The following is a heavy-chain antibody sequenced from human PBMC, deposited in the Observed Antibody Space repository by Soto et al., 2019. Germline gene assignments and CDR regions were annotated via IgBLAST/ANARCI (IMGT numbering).Heavy chain of an antibody. D-gene: IGHD3-22*01. J-gene: IGHJ4*02. CDR1: GFTFSGSA. CDR2: IRSKANSYAT. CDR3: TRPGRYYYDSSGYYFDY. V-gene: IGHV3-73*01. Sequence: GGSLRLSCAASGFTFSGSAMHWVRQASGKGLEWVGRIRSKANSYATAYAASVKGRFTVSRDDSKNTAYLQMNSLKTEDTAVYYCTRPGRYYYDSSGYYFDYWGQGT.